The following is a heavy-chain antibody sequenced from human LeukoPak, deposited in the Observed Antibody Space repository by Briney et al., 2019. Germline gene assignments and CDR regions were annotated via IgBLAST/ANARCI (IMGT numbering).Heavy chain of an antibody. Sequence: HPGGSLRLSCAASGFTFDDYGMSWVRQAPGMGPEWVSVIYSDGSTYYADSVKGRFTISRDNSKNTLYLQMNSLSAEDTAVYYCARDVRYYYGSGRGYYFDYWGQGTLVTVSS. CDR1: GFTFDDYG. CDR2: IYSDGST. J-gene: IGHJ4*02. CDR3: ARDVRYYYGSGRGYYFDY. V-gene: IGHV3-66*01. D-gene: IGHD3-10*01.